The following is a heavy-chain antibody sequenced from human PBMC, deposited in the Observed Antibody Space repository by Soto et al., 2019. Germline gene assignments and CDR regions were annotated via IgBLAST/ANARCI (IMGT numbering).Heavy chain of an antibody. CDR2: IYPGDSDT. V-gene: IGHV5-51*01. Sequence: GESLKISCKGSGYSFTSYWIGWVRPMPGKGLEWMGIIYPGDSDTRYSPSFQGQVTISADKSISTAYLQWSSRKASDTAMYYCAGRGDGYKWGGEYYGMDVWGQGTTVTVSS. CDR1: GYSFTSYW. J-gene: IGHJ6*02. D-gene: IGHD5-12*01. CDR3: AGRGDGYKWGGEYYGMDV.